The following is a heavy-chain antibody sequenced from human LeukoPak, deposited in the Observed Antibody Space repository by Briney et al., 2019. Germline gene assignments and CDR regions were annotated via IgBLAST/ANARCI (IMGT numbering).Heavy chain of an antibody. CDR3: ATARWLRLSSLDY. J-gene: IGHJ4*02. D-gene: IGHD5-12*01. CDR2: IYYSGST. CDR1: GGSIFSYY. Sequence: PSETLSLTCTVSGGSIFSYYWSWIRQPRGKGLEWIGYIYYSGSTNYNPSLKSRVTMSLDTSKNQFSLRLSAVTAADTAVYYCATARWLRLSSLDYWGQGTLVTVSS. V-gene: IGHV4-59*08.